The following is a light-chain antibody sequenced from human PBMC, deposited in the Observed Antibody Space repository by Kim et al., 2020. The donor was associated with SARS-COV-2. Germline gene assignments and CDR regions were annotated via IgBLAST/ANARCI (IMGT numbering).Light chain of an antibody. Sequence: QLVLTQSPSASASLGASVKLTCTLSSGHSSYAIAWHQQQPEKGPRYLMKLNSDGSHSKGDGIPDRFSGSSSGAERYLTISSLQSEDEADYYCQTWGTGMVFGGGTQLTAL. J-gene: IGLJ2*01. CDR3: QTWGTGMV. CDR1: SGHSSYA. V-gene: IGLV4-69*01. CDR2: LNSDGSH.